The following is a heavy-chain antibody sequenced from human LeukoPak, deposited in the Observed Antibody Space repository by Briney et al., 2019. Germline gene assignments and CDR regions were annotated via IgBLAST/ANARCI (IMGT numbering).Heavy chain of an antibody. CDR1: GFTFSSYS. CDR3: AKCWGYYDSSGYYPVAY. J-gene: IGHJ4*02. Sequence: GGSLRLSCAASGFTFSSYSMNWVRQAPGKGLEWVSTLSGSGTTTYYADSVKGRFTISRDNSKNTLYLQMNSLRAEDTAVYYCAKCWGYYDSSGYYPVAYWGQGTLVTVSS. D-gene: IGHD3-22*01. CDR2: LSGSGTTT. V-gene: IGHV3-23*01.